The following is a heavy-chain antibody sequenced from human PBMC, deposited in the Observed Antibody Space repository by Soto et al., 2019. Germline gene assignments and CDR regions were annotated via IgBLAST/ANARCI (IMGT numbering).Heavy chain of an antibody. CDR1: GYSFTSYW. J-gene: IGHJ3*02. D-gene: IGHD1-1*01. V-gene: IGHV5-51*01. CDR3: ARLGQLGTSDAFDI. Sequence: GESLQISCKGSGYSFTSYWIGWGRQMPGKGLEWVGIIYPGDSDTRYSPSFQGQVTISADKSISTDYLKWSILKASDTAMYYCARLGQLGTSDAFDIWGQGTMVTVSS. CDR2: IYPGDSDT.